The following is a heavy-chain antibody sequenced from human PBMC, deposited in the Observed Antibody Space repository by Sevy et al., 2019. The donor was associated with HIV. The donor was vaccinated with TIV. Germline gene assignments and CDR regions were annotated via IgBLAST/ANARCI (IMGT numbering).Heavy chain of an antibody. CDR1: GFTFSDYY. J-gene: IGHJ4*02. CDR2: ISSSGSTI. Sequence: GGSLRLSCAASGFTFSDYYMSWIRQAPGKGLEWVSYISSSGSTIYYADSVKGRFTISRDNAKNSRYLQMNSLRAEDTAVYYCARDRLSYCGGDCYSEGGYFDYWGQGTLVTVSS. V-gene: IGHV3-11*01. D-gene: IGHD2-21*02. CDR3: ARDRLSYCGGDCYSEGGYFDY.